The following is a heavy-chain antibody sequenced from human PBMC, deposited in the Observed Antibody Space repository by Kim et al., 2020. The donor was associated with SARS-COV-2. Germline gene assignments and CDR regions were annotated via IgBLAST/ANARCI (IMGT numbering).Heavy chain of an antibody. V-gene: IGHV4-39*02. CDR2: MYYSGST. D-gene: IGHD4-17*01. CDR3: ASDGDPGLYYFDY. CDR1: SGSISSSSYY. Sequence: SEALSLTCTVSSGSISSSSYYWGWIRQPPGKGLEWIGSMYYSGSTYYNPSLKSRVTISVDTSKNQFSLKLSSVTAADTAVYYCASDGDPGLYYFDYWGQGTLVTVSS. J-gene: IGHJ4*02.